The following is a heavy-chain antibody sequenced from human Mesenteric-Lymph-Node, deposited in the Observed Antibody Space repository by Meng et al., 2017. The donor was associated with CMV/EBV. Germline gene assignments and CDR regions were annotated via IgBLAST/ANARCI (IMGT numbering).Heavy chain of an antibody. D-gene: IGHD6-6*01. V-gene: IGHV4-31*11. Sequence: CAVAGGSITSGGYYWSWIRQYPGKGLEWIGYIYHSGSAYYNPSLRSRITISLDTSRNQFSLNLNSVTAADTAVYYCAGGSRAPSYYWGQGTLVTVSS. CDR3: AGGSRAPSYY. J-gene: IGHJ4*02. CDR2: IYHSGSA. CDR1: GGSITSGGYY.